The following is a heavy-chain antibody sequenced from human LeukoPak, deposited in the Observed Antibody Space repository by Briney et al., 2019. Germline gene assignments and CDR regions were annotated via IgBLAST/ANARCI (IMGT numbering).Heavy chain of an antibody. CDR3: ARDREFGPHSSGSINWFDP. CDR2: INPSGGST. CDR1: GYTFTSYY. D-gene: IGHD3-22*01. J-gene: IGHJ5*02. V-gene: IGHV1-46*01. Sequence: ASVKVSCKASGYTFTSYYMHWVRQAPGQGLEWMGIINPSGGSTSYAQKFQGRVTMTRDTSTSTVYMELSSLRSEDTAVYYCARDREFGPHSSGSINWFDPWGQGTLVTVSS.